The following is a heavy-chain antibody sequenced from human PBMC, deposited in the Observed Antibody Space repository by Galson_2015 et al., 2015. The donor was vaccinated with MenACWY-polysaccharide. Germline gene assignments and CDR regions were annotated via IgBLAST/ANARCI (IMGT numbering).Heavy chain of an antibody. J-gene: IGHJ4*02. CDR1: GLTFSSYG. CDR2: LSPTTGNT. V-gene: IGHV3-23*01. Sequence: SLRLSCAGSGLTFSSYGMGWVRQAPGKGLEWVSGLSPTTGNTYYADSVRGRFTISRDNSKNTLYLQMDSLRAEDTALYYCAKGAAHYGSGNYYDYWGQETQVTVSS. D-gene: IGHD3-10*01. CDR3: AKGAAHYGSGNYYDY.